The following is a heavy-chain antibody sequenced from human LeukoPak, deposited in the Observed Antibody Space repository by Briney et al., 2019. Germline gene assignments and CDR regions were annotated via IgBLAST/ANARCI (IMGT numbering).Heavy chain of an antibody. D-gene: IGHD6-6*01. CDR2: ISWNSGGI. CDR1: GFTFDDYA. Sequence: GGSLRLSCAASGFTFDDYAMHWVRQAPGKGLEWVSGISWNSGGIGYADSVKGRFTISRDNAKNSLYLRMNSLRGEDTALYYCAKGAAARPYYYYGMDVWGQGTTVTVSS. J-gene: IGHJ6*02. V-gene: IGHV3-9*01. CDR3: AKGAAARPYYYYGMDV.